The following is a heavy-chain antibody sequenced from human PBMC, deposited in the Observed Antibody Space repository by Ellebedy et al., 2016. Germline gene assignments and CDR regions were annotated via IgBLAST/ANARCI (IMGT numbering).Heavy chain of an antibody. CDR2: IYYSGST. D-gene: IGHD2-2*02. CDR1: GGSISSYY. J-gene: IGHJ6*03. CDR3: ARGAAAIHDYYYYMDV. Sequence: SETLSLTXTVSGGSISSYYWSWIRQPPGKGLEWIGYIYYSGSTNYNPSLKSRVTISVDTSKNQFSLKLSSVTAADTAVYYCARGAAAIHDYYYYMDVWGKGTTVTVSS. V-gene: IGHV4-59*13.